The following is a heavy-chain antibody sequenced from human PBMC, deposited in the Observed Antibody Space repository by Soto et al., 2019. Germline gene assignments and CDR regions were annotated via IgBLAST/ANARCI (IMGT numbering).Heavy chain of an antibody. J-gene: IGHJ4*02. Sequence: GGSLKLSCAASGLTFSSYAMGWVRQAPGKGLEWVSAISGSGGSTYYADSVKGRFTISRDNSKNTLYLQMNSLRAEDTAVYYCAKDSNYDILTGYQFYFDYWGQGTLVTVSS. V-gene: IGHV3-23*01. CDR3: AKDSNYDILTGYQFYFDY. CDR1: GLTFSSYA. CDR2: ISGSGGST. D-gene: IGHD3-9*01.